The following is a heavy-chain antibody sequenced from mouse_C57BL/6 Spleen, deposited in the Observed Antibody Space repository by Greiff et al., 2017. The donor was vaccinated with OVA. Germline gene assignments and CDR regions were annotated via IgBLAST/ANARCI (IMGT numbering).Heavy chain of an antibody. CDR3: ARWKIYDGYSSYAMDY. V-gene: IGHV1-54*01. CDR2: INPGSGGT. D-gene: IGHD2-3*01. CDR1: GYAFTNYL. J-gene: IGHJ4*01. Sequence: QVHVKQSGAELVRPGTSVKVSCKASGYAFTNYLIEWVKQRPGQGLEWIGVINPGSGGTNYNEKFKGKATLTADKSSSTAYMQLSSLTSEDSAVYFCARWKIYDGYSSYAMDYWGQGTSVTVSS.